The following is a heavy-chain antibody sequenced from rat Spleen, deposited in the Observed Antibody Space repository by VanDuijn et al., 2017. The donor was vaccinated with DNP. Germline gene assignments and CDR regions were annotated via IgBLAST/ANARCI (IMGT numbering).Heavy chain of an antibody. D-gene: IGHD1-1*01. Sequence: EVKLVESGGGLVQPGRSLKLSCAASGFNFNDYWMGWVRQAPGKGLEWIGEINMDSSSVNYTPSLKDKFTISRDNAQNTLYLQMSKLGSEDTAIYYCARANSGDPFGNWGQGVMVTVSS. CDR1: GFNFNDYW. CDR3: ARANSGDPFGN. J-gene: IGHJ2*01. CDR2: INMDSSSV. V-gene: IGHV4-2*01.